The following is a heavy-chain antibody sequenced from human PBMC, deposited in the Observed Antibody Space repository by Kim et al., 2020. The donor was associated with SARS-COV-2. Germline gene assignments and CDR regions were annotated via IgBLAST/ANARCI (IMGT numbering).Heavy chain of an antibody. V-gene: IGHV6-1*01. CDR3: ARIVGGSVDY. CDR1: GDSISSNSAA. Sequence: SQTLSLTCAISGDSISSNSAAWNWIRQSPSRGLEWLGRTYYRSRWYNDYAISMKGRITINPDTSKNQFSLQMTSVTPEDTAVYFCARIVGGSVDYWGQGTLVTVSS. D-gene: IGHD1-26*01. J-gene: IGHJ4*02. CDR2: TYYRSRWYN.